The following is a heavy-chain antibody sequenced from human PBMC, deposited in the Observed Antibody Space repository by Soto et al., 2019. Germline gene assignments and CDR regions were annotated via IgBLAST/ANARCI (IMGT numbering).Heavy chain of an antibody. CDR2: INPAGNVQ. V-gene: IGHV3-7*01. CDR3: ATANTPYAFDM. CDR1: GLTFSISW. J-gene: IGHJ3*02. Sequence: VQLVESGGGLVQPGESLRLSCTASGLTFSISWMTWVRQAPGEGLEWVSNINPAGNVQHYADSEKERFTISRDNAKNSLFLQMSGLRVEDTAVYDCATANTPYAFDMWGQGTMVTVSS.